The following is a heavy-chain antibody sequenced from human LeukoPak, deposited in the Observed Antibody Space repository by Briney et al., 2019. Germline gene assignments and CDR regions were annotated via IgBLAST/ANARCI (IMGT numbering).Heavy chain of an antibody. J-gene: IGHJ6*03. CDR1: GFTFSSYS. V-gene: IGHV3-21*01. CDR3: ARDIQQQNYCYYYYMDV. CDR2: ISSSSSYI. Sequence: PGGSLRLSCAASGFTFSSYSMNWVRQAPGKGLEWVSSISSSSSYIYYADSVKGRFTISRDNAKNSLYLQMNSLRAEDTAVYYCARDIQQQNYCYYYYMDVWGKGTTVTVSS. D-gene: IGHD6-13*01.